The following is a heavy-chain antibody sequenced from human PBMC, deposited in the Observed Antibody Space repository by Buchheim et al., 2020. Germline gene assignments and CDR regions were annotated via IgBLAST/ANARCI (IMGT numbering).Heavy chain of an antibody. CDR2: IWYDGSNK. V-gene: IGHV3-33*01. CDR1: GFSFRDSA. Sequence: QVQLVESGGGVVQPWTSLRLSCVASGFSFRDSAMHWVRQAPGKGLEWVAVIWYDGSNKYYADSVKGRFTISRDNSKNTLYLQMNSLRAEDTAVYYCAVLVTAIGTFDYWGQGTL. J-gene: IGHJ4*02. CDR3: AVLVTAIGTFDY. D-gene: IGHD2-21*02.